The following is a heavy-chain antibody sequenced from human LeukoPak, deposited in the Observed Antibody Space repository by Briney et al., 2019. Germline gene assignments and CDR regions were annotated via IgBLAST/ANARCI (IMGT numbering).Heavy chain of an antibody. CDR2: VYSSGVG. D-gene: IGHD2-8*01. CDR1: GGSITGYY. CDR3: ARFDLGYCTNGVCYKDYYYYMDV. J-gene: IGHJ6*03. V-gene: IGHV4-4*07. Sequence: SETLSLTCTVSGGSITGYYWNWIRQPAGQGLEWLGRVYSSGVGNYNPSLTSRVTMSVDTSKNQFSLKLSSVTAADTAVYYCARFDLGYCTNGVCYKDYYYYMDVWGKGTTVTVSS.